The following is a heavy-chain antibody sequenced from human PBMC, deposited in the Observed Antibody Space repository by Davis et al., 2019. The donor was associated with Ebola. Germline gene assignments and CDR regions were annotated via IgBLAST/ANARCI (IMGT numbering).Heavy chain of an antibody. CDR1: GGSISSYY. V-gene: IGHV4-59*01. CDR3: ASGGLWGDWSGGSCYYYYYAMDV. D-gene: IGHD2-15*01. Sequence: SETLSLTCTVSGGSISSYYWSWIRQPPGKGLEWIGYIYYSGSTNYNPSLKSRVTISVDTSKNQFSLKLSSVTAADTAVYYCASGGLWGDWSGGSCYYYYYAMDVWGQGTTVTVSS. J-gene: IGHJ6*02. CDR2: IYYSGST.